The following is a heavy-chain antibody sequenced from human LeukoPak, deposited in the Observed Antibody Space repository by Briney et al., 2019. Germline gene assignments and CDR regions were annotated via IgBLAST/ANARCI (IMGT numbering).Heavy chain of an antibody. J-gene: IGHJ6*02. CDR2: IKTDGGST. Sequence: GGSLRLSCAASGFTFSSYRMHWVRQAPGKGLVWVSLIKTDGGSTSYADSVKGRFTISRDNAKNTLYLLMNSLRAGDTAVYYCARDEGTYGMDVWGQGTTVTVSS. V-gene: IGHV3-74*01. CDR1: GFTFSSYR. D-gene: IGHD1-1*01. CDR3: ARDEGTYGMDV.